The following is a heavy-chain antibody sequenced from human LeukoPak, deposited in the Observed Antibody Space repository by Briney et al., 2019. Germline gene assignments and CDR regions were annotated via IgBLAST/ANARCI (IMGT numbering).Heavy chain of an antibody. CDR1: GFTFSSHW. J-gene: IGHJ4*02. CDR3: VRDSSASY. V-gene: IGHV3-74*01. D-gene: IGHD3-22*01. Sequence: GGSLRLSCAASGFTFSSHWMHWVRQAPGKGLVGVSRINTGGSFTSYADSVKGRFTISRNNAKNTLYLQMNSLRAEDTAVYYCVRDSSASYWGQGTLVTVSS. CDR2: INTGGSFT.